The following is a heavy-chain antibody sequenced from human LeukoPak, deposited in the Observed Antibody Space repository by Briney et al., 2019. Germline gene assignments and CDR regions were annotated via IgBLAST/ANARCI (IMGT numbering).Heavy chain of an antibody. Sequence: GGSLRLSCAASGFTFSSYAMSWVRQAPGKGLEWVSAISGSGGSTYYADSVKGRFTISRDNSKNTLYLQMNSLRAEDTAVYYCAKSLQVDTATYYFDYLGQGTLVTVSS. D-gene: IGHD5-18*01. CDR3: AKSLQVDTATYYFDY. J-gene: IGHJ4*02. CDR1: GFTFSSYA. CDR2: ISGSGGST. V-gene: IGHV3-23*01.